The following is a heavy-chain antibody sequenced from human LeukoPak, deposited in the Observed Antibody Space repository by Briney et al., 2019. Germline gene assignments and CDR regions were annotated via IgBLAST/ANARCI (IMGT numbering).Heavy chain of an antibody. J-gene: IGHJ4*02. D-gene: IGHD5-12*01. CDR2: IYHSGST. CDR1: GGSISSSNW. CDR3: ARSTWIKIGAFDY. Sequence: SETLSLTCAVSGGSISSSNWWSWVRQPPGKGLEWIGEIYHSGSTNYNPSLKSRVTISVDKSKNQFSLKLSSVTAADTAVYYCARSTWIKIGAFDYWGQGTLVTVSS. V-gene: IGHV4-4*02.